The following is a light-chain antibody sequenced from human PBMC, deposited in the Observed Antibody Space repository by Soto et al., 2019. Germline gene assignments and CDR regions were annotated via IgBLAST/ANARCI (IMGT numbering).Light chain of an antibody. V-gene: IGKV3-15*01. J-gene: IGKJ1*01. CDR3: QQFEDWPT. CDR1: QSVNNN. Sequence: EVVMTQSPATLSVSPGERATPSCWASQSVNNNLAWYQQKPGQAPRLLIYGTSNRATGIPDRISGSRSGTEFTLTISSLQSEDFGVYYCQQFEDWPTFGQGTKVDIK. CDR2: GTS.